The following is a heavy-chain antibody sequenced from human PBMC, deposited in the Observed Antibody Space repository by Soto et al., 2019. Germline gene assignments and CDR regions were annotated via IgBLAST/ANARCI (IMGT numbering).Heavy chain of an antibody. CDR2: INPNSGGT. D-gene: IGHD3-22*01. Sequence: ASVKVSCKASGYTFTGYYMHWVRQAPGQGLEWMGWINPNSGGTNYAQKFQGWVTMTRDTSISTAYMELSRLRSDDTAVYYCARDGSNYYDSSGYYRKDAFDIWGQGTMVTVSS. J-gene: IGHJ3*02. CDR1: GYTFTGYY. CDR3: ARDGSNYYDSSGYYRKDAFDI. V-gene: IGHV1-2*04.